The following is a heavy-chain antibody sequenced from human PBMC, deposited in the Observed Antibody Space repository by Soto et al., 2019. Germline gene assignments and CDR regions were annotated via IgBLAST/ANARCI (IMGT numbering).Heavy chain of an antibody. CDR1: GYTFTSYY. D-gene: IGHD6-13*01. CDR3: ARHMYSRPFPWFQP. J-gene: IGHJ5*02. V-gene: IGHV1-46*01. Sequence: ASVNVSCKASGYTFTSYYMHWVLQAPGQGLERMGIINPSGGSTSYAQKFQGRVTMTRDTSTSTVYMELSSLRSEDTAVYYCARHMYSRPFPWFQPLGQGTLVNVS. CDR2: INPSGGST.